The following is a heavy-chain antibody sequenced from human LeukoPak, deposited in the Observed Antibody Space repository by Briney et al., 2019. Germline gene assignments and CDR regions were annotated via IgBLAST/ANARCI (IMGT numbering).Heavy chain of an antibody. Sequence: SETLSLTCTVSGGSISNYYWSWIRQPPGKGLEWIGYMYYSGSTNYNPSLKSRVTISVDTSKNQFSLKLSSVIAADTAVYYCARVIAVAGGVPPRYFDYWGQGTLVTVSS. CDR1: GGSISNYY. J-gene: IGHJ4*02. CDR2: MYYSGST. V-gene: IGHV4-59*01. D-gene: IGHD6-19*01. CDR3: ARVIAVAGGVPPRYFDY.